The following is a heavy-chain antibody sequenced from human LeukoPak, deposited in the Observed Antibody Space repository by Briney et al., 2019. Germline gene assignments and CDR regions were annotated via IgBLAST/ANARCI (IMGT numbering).Heavy chain of an antibody. CDR2: IIPIFGIA. Sequence: SVKVSCKASGGTFSSYAISWVRQAPGQGLEWMGRIIPIFGIANYAQKFQGRVTITADKSTSTAYMELSSLRSEDTAVYYCARDEGIAVAGVFDYWGQGTLVTVSP. V-gene: IGHV1-69*04. CDR3: ARDEGIAVAGVFDY. CDR1: GGTFSSYA. D-gene: IGHD6-19*01. J-gene: IGHJ4*02.